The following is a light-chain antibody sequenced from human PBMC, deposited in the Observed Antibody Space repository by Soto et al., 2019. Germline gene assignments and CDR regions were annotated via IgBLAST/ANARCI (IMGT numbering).Light chain of an antibody. V-gene: IGKV4-1*01. Sequence: DIVMTQSPDSLAVSLGERATINCKSSQSVLYSSNNKNYLTWYQQKPGQPPKLLIYWASTQESGVPDRFSGSGCGTDFSLTISSLQAEDAAVYYCQQSYSTPTFGQGTKVEI. CDR2: WAS. CDR1: QSVLYSSNNKNY. CDR3: QQSYSTPT. J-gene: IGKJ1*01.